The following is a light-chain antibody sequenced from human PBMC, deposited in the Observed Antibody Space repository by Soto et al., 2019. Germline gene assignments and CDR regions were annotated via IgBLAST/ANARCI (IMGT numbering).Light chain of an antibody. V-gene: IGKV1-39*01. CDR1: QSINSY. CDR3: QQSFSTLLIT. Sequence: DIQMTQSPSSLSASIEDGVTITCRASQSINSYLNWYQQKPGKAPKLLISAASNLQSGVPSRFSGSGSGTDFTLTISSLQPEDFATYYCQQSFSTLLITFGQGTRLEIK. J-gene: IGKJ5*01. CDR2: AAS.